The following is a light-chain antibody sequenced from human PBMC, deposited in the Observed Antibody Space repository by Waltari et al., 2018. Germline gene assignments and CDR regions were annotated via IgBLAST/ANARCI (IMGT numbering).Light chain of an antibody. CDR1: QSVSNN. CDR3: QHYYSIPRT. V-gene: IGKV3-15*01. Sequence: EVVMTQSPVTLSVSPGERATLSCRASQSVSNNLAWYQHKPGQAPRLVMYDASTRASGLPARFSGTGSGREFTLTINSLQAEDVAVYYCQHYYSIPRTFGPGTKVDIK. CDR2: DAS. J-gene: IGKJ3*01.